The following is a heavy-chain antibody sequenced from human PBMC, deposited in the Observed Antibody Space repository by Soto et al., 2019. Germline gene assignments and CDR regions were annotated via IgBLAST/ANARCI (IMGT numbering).Heavy chain of an antibody. Sequence: PGGPLRLCCAASGFTFSNYAMSWVRQAPGKGLEWVSTILGSGYSTYGGGFTTYYADSLKGRFTSSRDNSKNTLYLQMNSLRAEDTAVYYCARDIRSSSGGGNYGWFDPWGPGTQVTVSS. V-gene: IGHV3-23*01. J-gene: IGHJ5*02. D-gene: IGHD3-16*01. CDR3: ARDIRSSSGGGNYGWFDP. CDR2: ILGSGYST. CDR1: GFTFSNYA.